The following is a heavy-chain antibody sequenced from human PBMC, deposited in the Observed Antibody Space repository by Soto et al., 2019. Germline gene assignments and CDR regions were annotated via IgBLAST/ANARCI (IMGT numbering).Heavy chain of an antibody. Sequence: SETLSLTCTVSDDSITSGAYYWGLIRQPPGKGLEWIGTIQYRGSTYYNPSLKSRVTISVDTSKNQFSLKLSSVTAADTAVYYCARQTGQLLPAPNTWFDPRGQGTLVTVSP. CDR3: ARQTGQLLPAPNTWFDP. D-gene: IGHD2-2*01. V-gene: IGHV4-39*01. CDR1: DDSITSGAYY. CDR2: IQYRGST. J-gene: IGHJ5*02.